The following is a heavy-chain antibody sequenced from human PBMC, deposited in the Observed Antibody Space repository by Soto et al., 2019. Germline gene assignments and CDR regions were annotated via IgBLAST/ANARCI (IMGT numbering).Heavy chain of an antibody. V-gene: IGHV1-46*01. D-gene: IGHD3-10*02. J-gene: IGHJ5*02. CDR1: GYTVTRTY. Sequence: QVQLVQSGSEVKKPGASVKVSCKASGYTVTRTYIHWVRQAPGQGLEGMGVIKPNGDRTIYAEKYQGRVTMTSDTYTATDYMELSSLSSEDTATYFCARDQSRRYVYWWLDAWGQGTLVTVSS. CDR2: IKPNGDRT. CDR3: ARDQSRRYVYWWLDA.